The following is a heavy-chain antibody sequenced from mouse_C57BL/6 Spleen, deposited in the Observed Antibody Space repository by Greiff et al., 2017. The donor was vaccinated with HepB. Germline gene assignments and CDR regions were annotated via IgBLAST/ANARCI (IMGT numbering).Heavy chain of an antibody. CDR3: ARGVGVIYDGYYDYAMDY. CDR2: IDPSDSET. V-gene: IGHV1-52*01. J-gene: IGHJ4*01. CDR1: GYTFTSYW. Sequence: QVQLQQSGAELVRPGSSVKLSCKASGYTFTSYWMHWVKQRPIQGLEWIGNIDPSDSETHYNQKFKDKATLTVAKSSSTAYMQLSSLTSEDSAVYYCARGVGVIYDGYYDYAMDYWGQGTSVTVSS. D-gene: IGHD2-3*01.